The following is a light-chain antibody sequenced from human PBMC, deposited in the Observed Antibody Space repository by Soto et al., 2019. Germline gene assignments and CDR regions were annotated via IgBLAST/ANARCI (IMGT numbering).Light chain of an antibody. CDR2: GVS. CDR3: SSYTNNSTYV. J-gene: IGLJ1*01. Sequence: QSALTQPDSVSESTGASITISCTGTSRDGGGYNYVSWYQQHPGNAPKLMIYGVSKRTSGVSNRFPCSKSGNTASLTISGLQAQDEADYYCSSYTNNSTYVFGTGTKVTVL. CDR1: SRDGGGYNY. V-gene: IGLV2-14*01.